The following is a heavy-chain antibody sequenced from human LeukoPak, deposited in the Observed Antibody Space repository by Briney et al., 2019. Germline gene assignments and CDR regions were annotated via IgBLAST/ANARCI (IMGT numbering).Heavy chain of an antibody. J-gene: IGHJ4*02. D-gene: IGHD3-10*01. CDR3: ARGSFGELFPDY. CDR2: INPSGGST. Sequence: ASVTVSCKASGYTFTTYQMHWVRQAPGQGLEWMGIINPSGGSTSYAQKFQGRVTMTRDMSTSTVYMELTSLRSEDTAVYYCARGSFGELFPDYWGQGTLVTVSS. V-gene: IGHV1-46*01. CDR1: GYTFTTYQ.